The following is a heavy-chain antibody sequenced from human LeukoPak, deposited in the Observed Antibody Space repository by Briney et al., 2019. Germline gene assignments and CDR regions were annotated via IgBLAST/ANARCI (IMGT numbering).Heavy chain of an antibody. CDR3: VREDNAFNI. CDR2: ISSSSTI. Sequence: GGSLRLSCAASGFTFSSYSMNWVRQAPGKGLEWVSYISSSSTIYYADSVKGRFTISRDNAKNTLYLQMNSLRAEDTAVYYCVREDNAFNIWGQGTLVTVSS. V-gene: IGHV3-48*04. J-gene: IGHJ3*02. CDR1: GFTFSSYS.